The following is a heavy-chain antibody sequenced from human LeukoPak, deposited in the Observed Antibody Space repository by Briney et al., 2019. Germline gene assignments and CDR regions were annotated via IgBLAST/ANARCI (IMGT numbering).Heavy chain of an antibody. J-gene: IGHJ4*02. D-gene: IGHD3-3*01. CDR2: ISYDGSDK. V-gene: IGHV3-30*18. Sequence: GGSLRLSCAASGFTFSSYGMHWVRQAPAKGLEWVAVISYDGSDKYYADSVKGRFTISRDNSKNTLYLQMNSLRAEDTAVYYCAKARFLEWLPPTFDYWGQGSLVTVSS. CDR1: GFTFSSYG. CDR3: AKARFLEWLPPTFDY.